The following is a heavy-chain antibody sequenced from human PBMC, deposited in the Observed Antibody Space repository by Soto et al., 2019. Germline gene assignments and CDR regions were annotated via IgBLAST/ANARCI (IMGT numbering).Heavy chain of an antibody. D-gene: IGHD3-16*02. CDR2: IYSGGST. CDR1: GFTVSSNY. Sequence: PGGSLRLSCAASGFTVSSNYMSWVRQAPGKGLEWVSVIYSGGSTYYADSVKGRFTISRDNSKNTLYLQMNSLRAEDTAVYYCARDGGSYRSHGAFDIWGQGTMVTVSS. J-gene: IGHJ3*02. V-gene: IGHV3-66*01. CDR3: ARDGGSYRSHGAFDI.